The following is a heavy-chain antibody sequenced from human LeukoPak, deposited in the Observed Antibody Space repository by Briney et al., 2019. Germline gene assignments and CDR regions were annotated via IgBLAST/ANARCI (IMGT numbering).Heavy chain of an antibody. V-gene: IGHV1-46*01. CDR2: INPSGGST. CDR3: ARVARLDAFDI. J-gene: IGHJ3*02. Sequence: ASVKVSCKASGYTFTSYYMDWVRQAPGQGLEWMGIINPSGGSTSYAQKFQGRVTMTRDTSTSTVYMELSSLRSEDTAVYYCARVARLDAFDIWGQGTMVTVSS. D-gene: IGHD2-21*02. CDR1: GYTFTSYY.